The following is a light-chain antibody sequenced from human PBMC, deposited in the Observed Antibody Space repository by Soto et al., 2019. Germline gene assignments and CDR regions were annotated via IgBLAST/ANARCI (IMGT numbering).Light chain of an antibody. Sequence: DIQMTQSPSSVSASVGDTVSITCRASQGINNWLAWYQQKPGKAPQLLIYAASSLQSGVPSRFSGSGFGTDFTLTITSLQPEDFATYYCQQSYSSPPTFGQGTKVEIK. V-gene: IGKV1-12*01. CDR1: QGINNW. CDR2: AAS. CDR3: QQSYSSPPT. J-gene: IGKJ1*01.